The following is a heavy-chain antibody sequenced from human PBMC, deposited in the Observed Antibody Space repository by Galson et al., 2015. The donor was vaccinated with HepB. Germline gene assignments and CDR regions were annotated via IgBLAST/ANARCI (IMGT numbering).Heavy chain of an antibody. V-gene: IGHV4-38-2*02. CDR2: IYHSGST. J-gene: IGHJ4*02. Sequence: QVQLQESGPGLVKPSETLSLTCTVSGYFISSGYYWGWIRQPPGKGLEWIGSIYHSGSTYYNPSLKSRVTISVDTSKNQFSLKLSSVTAADTAVYYCARAPMVRGVNAGGFFDYWGQGTLVTVSS. CDR1: GYFISSGYY. D-gene: IGHD3-10*01. CDR3: ARAPMVRGVNAGGFFDY.